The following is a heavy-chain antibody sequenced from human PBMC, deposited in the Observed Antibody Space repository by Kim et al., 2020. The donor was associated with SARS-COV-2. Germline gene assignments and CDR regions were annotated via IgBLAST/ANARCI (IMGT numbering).Heavy chain of an antibody. CDR1: GGSISSSSYY. V-gene: IGHV4-39*07. D-gene: IGHD3-16*01. CDR3: ATSIMITFGGGFDY. Sequence: SETLSLTCTVSGGSISSSSYYWGWIRQPPGKGLEWIGSIYYSGSTYYNPSLKSRVTISVDTSKNQFSLKLSSVTAADTAVYYCATSIMITFGGGFDYWGQGTLVTVSS. CDR2: IYYSGST. J-gene: IGHJ4*02.